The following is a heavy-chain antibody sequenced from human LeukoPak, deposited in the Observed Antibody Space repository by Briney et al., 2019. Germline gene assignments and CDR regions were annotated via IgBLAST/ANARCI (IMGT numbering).Heavy chain of an antibody. D-gene: IGHD3-3*01. Sequence: ASVKVSCKASGYTFPSYGISWVRQAPGQGLDWMGWISASNGKTNYAQKLQGRVTMTTDTSTSTAYMELRSLRSDDTAVYYCARGFDHYDFWSGFPASGEWFDPWGQGTLVTVSS. CDR3: ARGFDHYDFWSGFPASGEWFDP. CDR1: GYTFPSYG. V-gene: IGHV1-18*01. J-gene: IGHJ5*02. CDR2: ISASNGKT.